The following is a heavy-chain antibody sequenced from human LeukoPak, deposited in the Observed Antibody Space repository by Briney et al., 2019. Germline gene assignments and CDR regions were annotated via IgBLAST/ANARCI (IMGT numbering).Heavy chain of an antibody. J-gene: IGHJ4*02. CDR3: ARGQGAVAGTFLL. Sequence: SETLSLTCAVYGGSFSGYYWSWIRQPPGKGLEWIGEINHSGSTNYNPSLKSRVTISVDTSKNQFSLKLSSVTAADTAVYYCARGQGAVAGTFLLWGQGTLVTVSS. V-gene: IGHV4-34*01. CDR2: INHSGST. CDR1: GGSFSGYY. D-gene: IGHD6-19*01.